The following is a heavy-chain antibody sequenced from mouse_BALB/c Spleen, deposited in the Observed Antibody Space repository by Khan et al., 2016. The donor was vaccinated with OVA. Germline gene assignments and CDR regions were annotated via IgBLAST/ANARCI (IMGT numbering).Heavy chain of an antibody. Sequence: EVELVESGPGLVKPSQSLSLTCTVTGYSITSDYAWNWIRQFPGNKLEWMGHISYSGNTKYNPSLNSRISITRDTSKNQFFLQLNSVTTEDTATYYCARIYGGDFDYWGQGTTLTVSS. CDR2: ISYSGNT. V-gene: IGHV3-2*02. J-gene: IGHJ2*01. D-gene: IGHD1-1*01. CDR3: ARIYGGDFDY. CDR1: GYSITSDYA.